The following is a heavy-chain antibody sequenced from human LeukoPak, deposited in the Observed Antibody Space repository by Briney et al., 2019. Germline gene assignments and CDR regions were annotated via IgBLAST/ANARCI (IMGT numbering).Heavy chain of an antibody. J-gene: IGHJ4*02. CDR1: SGSFSGYY. V-gene: IGHV4-34*01. CDR2: INHSGST. D-gene: IGHD3-9*01. Sequence: PSETLSLTCAVYSGSFSGYYRSWISQPPGKGLEWIGEINHSGSTNYNPSLKSRVTISVDTSKNQFSLKLSSVTAADTAVYYCARGFNDILTGYYYFDYWGQGTLVTVSS. CDR3: ARGFNDILTGYYYFDY.